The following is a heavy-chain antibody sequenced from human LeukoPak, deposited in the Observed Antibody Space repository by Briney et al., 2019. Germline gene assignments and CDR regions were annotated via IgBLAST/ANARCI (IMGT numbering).Heavy chain of an antibody. D-gene: IGHD1-26*01. Sequence: PGGSLRLSCAASSFAFSAYWMIWVRQGPGKGLEWVANIKQDGSEKYYVDSVKGRFTISRDNAKNSLYLQMNSLRAEDTAVYYCARESSVVGRNIDYWGQGTLVTVSS. CDR1: SFAFSAYW. J-gene: IGHJ4*02. CDR2: IKQDGSEK. CDR3: ARESSVVGRNIDY. V-gene: IGHV3-7*01.